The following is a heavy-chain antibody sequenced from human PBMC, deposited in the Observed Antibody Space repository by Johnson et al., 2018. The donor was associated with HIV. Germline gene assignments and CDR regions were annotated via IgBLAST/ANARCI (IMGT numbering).Heavy chain of an antibody. CDR1: GFTFDDYA. Sequence: VESGGGLVQPGRSLRLSCAASGFTFDDYAMHWVRQAPGKGLEWVSGISWNSGSIGYADSVKGRFTISRDNAKNSLYLQRNSLRAEDTAWYYCAKDGSGDVRGAFDIWGQGTMVTVSS. D-gene: IGHD3-10*02. CDR3: AKDGSGDVRGAFDI. CDR2: ISWNSGSI. V-gene: IGHV3-9*01. J-gene: IGHJ3*02.